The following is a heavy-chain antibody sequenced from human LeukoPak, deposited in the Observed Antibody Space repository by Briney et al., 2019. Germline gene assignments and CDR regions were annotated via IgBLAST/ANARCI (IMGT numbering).Heavy chain of an antibody. CDR1: GYTFTSYS. CDR2: IYPGDSDT. CDR3: ARQGYSSSSRFDY. J-gene: IGHJ4*02. V-gene: IGHV5-51*01. Sequence: GESLKISSKGSGYTFTSYSIGWLRQMPGKGLEWMGIIYPGDSDTRYSPSLQGQVTISADKSISTAYLQWSSLKASDTAMYYCARQGYSSSSRFDYWGQGTLVTVSS. D-gene: IGHD6-6*01.